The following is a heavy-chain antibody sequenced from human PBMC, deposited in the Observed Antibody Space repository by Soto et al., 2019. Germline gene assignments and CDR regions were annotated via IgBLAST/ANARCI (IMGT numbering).Heavy chain of an antibody. V-gene: IGHV3-73*02. J-gene: IGHJ4*02. CDR1: GFTFSGSA. D-gene: IGHD3-22*01. CDR2: IRSKANSYAT. CDR3: TRHYYDNLGFDY. Sequence: EVQLVESGGGLVQPGGSLKLSCAASGFTFSGSAMHWVRQASGKGLEWVGRIRSKANSYATAYAASVKGSFTISRDDSKNTAYLKMTSLKTEDTAGYYCTRHYYDNLGFDYWGQGTLVTVSS.